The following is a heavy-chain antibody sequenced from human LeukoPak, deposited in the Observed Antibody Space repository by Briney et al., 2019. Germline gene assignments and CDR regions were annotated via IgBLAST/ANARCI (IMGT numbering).Heavy chain of an antibody. CDR2: ISKDDST. CDR3: TRDRSNNDS. CDR1: GFTLTSSG. V-gene: IGHV1-18*01. D-gene: IGHD4-11*01. Sequence: ASVKVSCKVSGFTLTSSGISWVRRAPGQGLEWMGWISKDDSTDYAQNFEGRVTVTKDTPTSTVYMELRSLTSDDTAVYYCTRDRSNNDSWGQGTLVTVSS. J-gene: IGHJ5*01.